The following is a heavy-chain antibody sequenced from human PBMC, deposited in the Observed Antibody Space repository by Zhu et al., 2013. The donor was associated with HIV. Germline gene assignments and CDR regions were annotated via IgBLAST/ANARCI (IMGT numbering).Heavy chain of an antibody. CDR2: IYYSGST. CDR1: GGSISSYY. Sequence: QVQLQESGPGLVKPSETLSLTCTVSGGSISSYYWSWIRQPPGKGLEWIGYIYYSGSTNYNPSLKSRVTISVDTSKNQFSLKLSSVTAADTAVYYCARGVLLWFREPISPMDVWGQGTTVTVSS. D-gene: IGHD3-10*01. J-gene: IGHJ6*02. V-gene: IGHV4-59*01. CDR3: ARGVLLWFREPISPMDV.